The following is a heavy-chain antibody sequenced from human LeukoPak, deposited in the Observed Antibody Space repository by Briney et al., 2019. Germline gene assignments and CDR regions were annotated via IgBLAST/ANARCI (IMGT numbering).Heavy chain of an antibody. CDR1: GFTFSRYW. D-gene: IGHD2-15*01. CDR3: ATAGGDGSRMGFDP. V-gene: IGHV3-74*01. Sequence: GGSLRLSCADSGFTFSRYWMHWVRQTPGKGLVWVSCISADGSVTRYADSVKGRFTISRDNTKSTLHLQMHSLRAEGTAVYYCATAGGDGSRMGFDPWGQGTLVTVSS. CDR2: ISADGSVT. J-gene: IGHJ5*02.